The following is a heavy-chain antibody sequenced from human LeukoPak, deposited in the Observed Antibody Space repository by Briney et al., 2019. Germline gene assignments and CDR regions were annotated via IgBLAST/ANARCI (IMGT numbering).Heavy chain of an antibody. CDR3: ARDCRDGYNDY. Sequence: GGSLRLSCAASGFTFSSYSMNWVRQAPGKGLEWVSSISSSSSYIYYADSVKGRFTISRDNAKNSLYLQMNSLRAEDTAVYYCARDCRDGYNDYWGQGTLVTVYS. V-gene: IGHV3-21*01. J-gene: IGHJ4*02. CDR2: ISSSSSYI. CDR1: GFTFSSYS. D-gene: IGHD5-24*01.